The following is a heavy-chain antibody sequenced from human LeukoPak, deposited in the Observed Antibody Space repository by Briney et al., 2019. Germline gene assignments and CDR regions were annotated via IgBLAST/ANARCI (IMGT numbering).Heavy chain of an antibody. J-gene: IGHJ4*02. V-gene: IGHV3-48*01. CDR1: GFTFSSYS. CDR3: AKELYSSSSGFDY. Sequence: PGGSLRLSCAASGFTFSSYSMNWVRQAPGKGLEWVSYISSSSSTIYYADSVKGRVTISRDNSKNTLYLQMNSLRAEDTALYYCAKELYSSSSGFDYWGQGTLVTVSS. D-gene: IGHD6-13*01. CDR2: ISSSSSTI.